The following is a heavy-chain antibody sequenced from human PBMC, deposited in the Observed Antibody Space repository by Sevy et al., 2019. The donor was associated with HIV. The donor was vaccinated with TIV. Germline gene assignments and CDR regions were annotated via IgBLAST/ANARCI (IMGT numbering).Heavy chain of an antibody. D-gene: IGHD3-10*01. J-gene: IGHJ5*02. CDR2: INHSGST. CDR3: ARVSRLLWFRESNWFDP. CDR1: GGSFSGYY. V-gene: IGHV4-34*01. Sequence: SETLSRTCAVYGGSFSGYYWSWIRQPPGKGLEWIGEINHSGSTNYNPSLKSRVTISVDTSKNQFSLKLSSVTAADTAVYYCARVSRLLWFRESNWFDPWGQGTLVIVSS.